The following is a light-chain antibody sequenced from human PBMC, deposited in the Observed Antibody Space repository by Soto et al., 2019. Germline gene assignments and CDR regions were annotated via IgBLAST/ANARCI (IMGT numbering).Light chain of an antibody. CDR1: QGISTF. J-gene: IGKJ4*01. CDR3: HQSYSTPLT. Sequence: DIQMTQSPSSLSASVGDRVTITCRASQGISTFLNWYQQKPGRAPKLLIYTASSLQSGVPSRFSGSGSGTDFTLTISSLRPEDFATYFCHQSYSTPLTFGGGTKVDIK. V-gene: IGKV1-39*01. CDR2: TAS.